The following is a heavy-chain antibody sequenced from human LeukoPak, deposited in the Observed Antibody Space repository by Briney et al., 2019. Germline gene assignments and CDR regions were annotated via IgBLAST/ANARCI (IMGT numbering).Heavy chain of an antibody. V-gene: IGHV3-48*03. D-gene: IGHD2/OR15-2a*01. J-gene: IGHJ4*02. Sequence: GGSLRLSCATSGFTFSKYEMNWVRQAPGKGLEWVSYITNGGTTKFYADSVKGRFTISSDNANNSLHLQMSSLRVEDTAVYYCARVNMTGFYSYHWGQGTLVTVSS. CDR2: ITNGGTTK. CDR3: ARVNMTGFYSYH. CDR1: GFTFSKYE.